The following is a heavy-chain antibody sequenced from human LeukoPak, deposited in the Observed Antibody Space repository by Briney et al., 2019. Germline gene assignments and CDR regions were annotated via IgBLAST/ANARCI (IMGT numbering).Heavy chain of an antibody. Sequence: PGGSLRLSCAASGFTFSIYGMHWVRRARGKGLDWVAYIRYDGSNKQYADSVKGRFTISRDNSRNTLYLQINSLRTEDTAVYYCAKKEGNLDWLYYWGQGTLVTVSS. CDR2: IRYDGSNK. V-gene: IGHV3-30*02. CDR3: AKKEGNLDWLYY. D-gene: IGHD3-9*01. J-gene: IGHJ4*02. CDR1: GFTFSIYG.